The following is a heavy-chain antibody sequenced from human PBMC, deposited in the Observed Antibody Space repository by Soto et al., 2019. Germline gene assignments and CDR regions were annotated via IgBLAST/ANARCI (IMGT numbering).Heavy chain of an antibody. Sequence: SETLSLTCTVSGGSISSYYWSWIRQPPGKGLEWIGEINHSGSTNYNPSLKSRVTISVDTSKNQFSLKLSSVTAADTAVYYCARAIVVPAATVNWFDPWGQGTLVTVSS. J-gene: IGHJ5*02. CDR2: INHSGST. V-gene: IGHV4-34*01. CDR1: GGSISSYY. D-gene: IGHD2-2*01. CDR3: ARAIVVPAATVNWFDP.